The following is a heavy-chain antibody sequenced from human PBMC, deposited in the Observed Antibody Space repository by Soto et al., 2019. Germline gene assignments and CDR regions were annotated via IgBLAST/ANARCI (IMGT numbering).Heavy chain of an antibody. V-gene: IGHV1-3*05. CDR1: GYTFTSYA. CDR2: INAGNGNT. J-gene: IGHJ4*02. D-gene: IGHD2-21*01. CDR3: ARRIVVVNALDY. Sequence: QVQLVQSGAEEKKPGASVKVSCKASGYTFTSYAMHWVRQAPGQRLEWMGWINAGNGNTKYSQKFQGRVTITRDTSASTAYMELSSLRSKDTAVYYCARRIVVVNALDYWGQGTLVAVSS.